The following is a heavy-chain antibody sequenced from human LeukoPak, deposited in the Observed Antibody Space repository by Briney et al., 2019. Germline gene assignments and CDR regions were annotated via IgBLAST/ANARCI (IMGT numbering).Heavy chain of an antibody. J-gene: IGHJ4*02. CDR3: ARDDSNGGFDY. D-gene: IGHD4-11*01. Sequence: GGSLRLSCAASGFTFSNAWMSWVRQAPGKGLEWVANIKQDGSEKYYVDSVKGRFTISRGNAKNSLYLQMNSLRAEDTAVYYCARDDSNGGFDYWGQGTLVTVSS. V-gene: IGHV3-7*01. CDR2: IKQDGSEK. CDR1: GFTFSNAW.